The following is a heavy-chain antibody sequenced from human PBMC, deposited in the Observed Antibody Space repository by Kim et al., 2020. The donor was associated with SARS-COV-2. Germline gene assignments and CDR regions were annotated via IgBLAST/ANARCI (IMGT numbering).Heavy chain of an antibody. V-gene: IGHV3-23*01. CDR3: AKAIVVVTELDY. J-gene: IGHJ4*02. D-gene: IGHD2-21*02. Sequence: YYADSVKGRFTISRDNSKNTLYLQMNSLRAEDTAVYYCAKAIVVVTELDYWGQGTLVTVSS.